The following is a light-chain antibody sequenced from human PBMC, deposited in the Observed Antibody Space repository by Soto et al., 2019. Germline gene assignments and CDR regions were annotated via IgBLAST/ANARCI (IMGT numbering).Light chain of an antibody. CDR1: QSVSSNC. CDR3: HQYGSSPRT. Sequence: EIVLTQSPGTLSLSPGDRATLSCRASQSVSSNCLAWYQQKPGQAPRLLIYGASIRATGIPDRFSGSGSGTDFTLTIRRLEPEDFAMYCCHQYGSSPRTFGQGTKVEIK. V-gene: IGKV3-20*01. CDR2: GAS. J-gene: IGKJ1*01.